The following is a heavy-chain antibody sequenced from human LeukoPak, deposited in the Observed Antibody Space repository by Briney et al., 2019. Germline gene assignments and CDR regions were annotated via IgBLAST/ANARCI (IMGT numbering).Heavy chain of an antibody. Sequence: GGSLRLSCAAYGFTFNYNGMNWVRQAPGKGLEGVAFISYDGANKHYTESVRGRFTISRDNSKNTLYLQMNSLRPEDTAVYYCAKDWGGDYGDYAGDYWGQGTLVTVSS. J-gene: IGHJ4*02. V-gene: IGHV3-30*18. D-gene: IGHD4-17*01. CDR2: ISYDGANK. CDR3: AKDWGGDYGDYAGDY. CDR1: GFTFNYNG.